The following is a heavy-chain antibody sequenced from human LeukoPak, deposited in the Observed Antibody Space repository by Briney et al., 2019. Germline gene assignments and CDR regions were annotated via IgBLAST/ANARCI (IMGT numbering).Heavy chain of an antibody. D-gene: IGHD6-13*01. V-gene: IGHV1-8*01. CDR2: MNPNSGNP. Sequence: ASVKVSRKASGYTFTSYDINWVRQATGQGLEWMGWMNPNSGNPGYAQKFQGRVTMTRNTSISTAYMELSSLRSEDTAVYYCARADSSSWTSYYYYGMDVWGQGTTVTVSS. J-gene: IGHJ6*02. CDR1: GYTFTSYD. CDR3: ARADSSSWTSYYYYGMDV.